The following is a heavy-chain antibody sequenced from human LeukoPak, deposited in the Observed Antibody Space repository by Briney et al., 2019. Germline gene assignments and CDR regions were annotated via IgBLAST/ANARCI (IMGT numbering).Heavy chain of an antibody. J-gene: IGHJ5*02. CDR2: IYYSGST. V-gene: IGHV4-59*08. CDR3: ARLLYYYGSGRGFDP. CDR1: GGSISSYY. Sequence: SETLCLTCTVSGGSISSYYWSWIRQPPGKGLEWIGYIYYSGSTNYNPSLKSRVNRSVDTSKNQFSLKLSSVTAADTAVYYCARLLYYYGSGRGFDPWGQGTLVTVSS. D-gene: IGHD3-10*01.